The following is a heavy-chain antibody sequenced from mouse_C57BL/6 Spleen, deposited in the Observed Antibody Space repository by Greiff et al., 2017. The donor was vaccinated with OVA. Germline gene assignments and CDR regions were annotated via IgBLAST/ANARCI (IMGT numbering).Heavy chain of an antibody. J-gene: IGHJ2*01. CDR1: GYAFSSSW. CDR3: ARVVYDGYYVDY. V-gene: IGHV1-82*01. CDR2: IYPGDGDT. Sequence: VQLHESGPELVKPGASVKISCKASGYAFSSSWMNWVKQRPGKGLEWIGRIYPGDGDTNYNGKFKGKATLTADKSSSTAYMQLSSLTSEDSAVYFCARVVYDGYYVDYWGQGTTLTVSS. D-gene: IGHD2-3*01.